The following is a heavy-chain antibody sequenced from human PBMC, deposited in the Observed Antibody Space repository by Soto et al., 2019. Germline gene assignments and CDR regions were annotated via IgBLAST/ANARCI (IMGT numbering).Heavy chain of an antibody. CDR3: AKNGWYSADI. CDR2: IFHSETN. Sequence: QMRLQESGPGLVKPSVTLSLACAVSGASVSSDNWWSWVRQPPGKGLEWIGEIFHSETNNYNTSLKSRATISVDKSKNQFSLTLTSVTAADTAVYYCAKNGWYSADIWGQGTMVTVSS. CDR1: GASVSSDNW. V-gene: IGHV4-4*02. J-gene: IGHJ3*02. D-gene: IGHD6-19*01.